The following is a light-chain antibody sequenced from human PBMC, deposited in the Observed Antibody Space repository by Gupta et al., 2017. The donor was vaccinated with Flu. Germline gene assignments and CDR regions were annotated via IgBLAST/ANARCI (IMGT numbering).Light chain of an antibody. J-gene: IGLJ2*01. CDR1: SSNIGSNS. V-gene: IGLV1-47*02. CDR2: NNY. Sequence: QSVLTQPPSASGPPGQSVTISCSGSSSNIGSNSVFWYQQVTGTAPRLLIYNNYQRPSRVPDRFSASKSGTAASLAISGRREEDEANYYCAAEEDSRSGVFGGGTRLTVL. CDR3: AAEEDSRSGV.